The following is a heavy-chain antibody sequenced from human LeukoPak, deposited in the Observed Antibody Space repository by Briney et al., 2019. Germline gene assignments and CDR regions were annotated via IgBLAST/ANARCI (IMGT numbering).Heavy chain of an antibody. Sequence: ASVKVSCKASGGTFSSYGISWVRQAPGQGLEWMGGIIPIFGTANYAQKFQGRVTITADESTSTAYMELSSLRSEDTAVYYCARDQDTAMYYYYYGMDVWGQGTTVTVSS. D-gene: IGHD5-18*01. CDR2: IIPIFGTA. V-gene: IGHV1-69*13. J-gene: IGHJ6*02. CDR3: ARDQDTAMYYYYYGMDV. CDR1: GGTFSSYG.